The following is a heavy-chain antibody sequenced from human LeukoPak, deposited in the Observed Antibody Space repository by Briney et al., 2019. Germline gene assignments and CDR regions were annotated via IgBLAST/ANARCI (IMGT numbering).Heavy chain of an antibody. CDR3: ARGYGPGWFDP. CDR1: GGPISSYY. D-gene: IGHD5-18*01. CDR2: IYTSGST. J-gene: IGHJ5*02. V-gene: IGHV4-4*08. Sequence: SETLSLTCTVSGGPISSYYWSWIRQPPGKGLEWIGYIYTSGSTNYNPSLKSRVTISVDTSKNQFSLKLSSVTAADTAVYYCARGYGPGWFDPWGQGTLVTVSS.